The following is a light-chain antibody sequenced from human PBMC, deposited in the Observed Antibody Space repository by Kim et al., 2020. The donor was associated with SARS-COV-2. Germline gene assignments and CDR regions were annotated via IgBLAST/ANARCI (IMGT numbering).Light chain of an antibody. J-gene: IGKJ1*01. V-gene: IGKV3-20*01. CDR3: QQYDISRT. Sequence: LSPGERATLSCRASQTISASYLAWYQQNPGQAPRLLIYGASNRATGIPDRFSGSGSGTDFTLTISRLEPEDFAVYFCQQYDISRTFGQGTKVDIK. CDR2: GAS. CDR1: QTISASY.